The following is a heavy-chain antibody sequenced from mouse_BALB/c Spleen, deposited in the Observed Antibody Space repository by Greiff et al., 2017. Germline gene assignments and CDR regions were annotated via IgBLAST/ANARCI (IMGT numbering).Heavy chain of an antibody. Sequence: QVQLQQSGADLVKPGASVKLSCKASGYTFTSYYMYWVKQRPGQGLEWIGEINPSNGGTNFTEKFKSKATLTVDKSSSTAYMQLSSLTSEDSAVDYCTRRDTTIGAEGFDYWGQGTTLTVSS. CDR2: INPSNGGT. CDR3: TRRDTTIGAEGFDY. D-gene: IGHD1-1*01. CDR1: GYTFTSYY. V-gene: IGHV1S16*01. J-gene: IGHJ2*01.